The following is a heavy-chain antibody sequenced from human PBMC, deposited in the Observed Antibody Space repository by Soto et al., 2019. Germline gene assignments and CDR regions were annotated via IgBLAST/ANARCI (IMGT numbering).Heavy chain of an antibody. D-gene: IGHD4-4*01. CDR2: ISYDGSNE. CDR3: AKINDYKTVKIYGMDV. Sequence: QVQLVESGGGVVQPGRSLRLSCAASEFTFSSYGMHWVRQAPGKGLEWVAVISYDGSNEYYADSVKGRFTISRDNSKNTLYLQMNSLRTEDTAVYYCAKINDYKTVKIYGMDVWGQGTTVTVSS. V-gene: IGHV3-30*18. J-gene: IGHJ6*02. CDR1: EFTFSSYG.